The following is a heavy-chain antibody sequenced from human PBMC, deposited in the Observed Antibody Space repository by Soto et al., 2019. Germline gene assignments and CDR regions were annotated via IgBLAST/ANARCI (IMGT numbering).Heavy chain of an antibody. V-gene: IGHV2-5*02. CDR2: IYWDDNK. CDR3: THTYVGKSDDY. Sequence: QITLQESGPTLVKPTQTLALTCTFSGFSLSTGGEAVGWDRQPPGTALEWLAYIYWDDNKRYSPSLRSRLSLTKGTSRNQVVLTMTNMDPVDTATYYCTHTYVGKSDDYWGQGTLVTVSS. J-gene: IGHJ4*01. CDR1: GFSLSTGGEA. D-gene: IGHD3-16*01.